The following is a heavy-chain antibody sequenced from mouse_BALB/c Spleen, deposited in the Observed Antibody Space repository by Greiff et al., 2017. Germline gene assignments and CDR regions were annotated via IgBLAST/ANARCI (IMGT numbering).Heavy chain of an antibody. CDR2: INPGSSTI. J-gene: IGHJ3*01. D-gene: IGHD2-14*01. CDR1: GFDFSRYW. Sequence: VQLKESGGGLVQPGGSLNLSCAASGFDFSRYWMSWARQAPGKGQEWIGEINPGSSTINYTPSLKDKFIISRDNAKNTLYLQMSKVRSEDTALYYCARDRSLAYWGQGTLVTVSA. V-gene: IGHV4-2*02. CDR3: ARDRSLAY.